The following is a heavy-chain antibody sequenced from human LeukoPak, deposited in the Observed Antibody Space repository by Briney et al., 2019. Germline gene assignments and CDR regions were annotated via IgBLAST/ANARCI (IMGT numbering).Heavy chain of an antibody. D-gene: IGHD2/OR15-2a*01. CDR2: IYYSGST. Sequence: SETLSLTCTVSGGSISSSSYYWGWIRQPPGKGLEWIGSIYYSGSTYYDPSLKSRVTISVDTSKNQFSLKLSSVTAADTAVYYCARQLRPFSFVYWGQGTLVTVSS. CDR1: GGSISSSSYY. J-gene: IGHJ4*02. CDR3: ARQLRPFSFVY. V-gene: IGHV4-39*01.